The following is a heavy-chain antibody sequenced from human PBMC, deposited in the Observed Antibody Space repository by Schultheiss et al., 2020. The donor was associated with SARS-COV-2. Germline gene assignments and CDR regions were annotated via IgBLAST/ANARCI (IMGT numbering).Heavy chain of an antibody. CDR1: GFTFSSYA. D-gene: IGHD3-22*01. CDR3: VKDPTQSYYDSSGYLDY. Sequence: GGSLRLSCSTSGFTFSSYAMHWVRHAPGKGLEYVSAISSNGGSAYYADSVRGRFTISRDNSKNTLFLQMSSLRAEDTAVYYCVKDPTQSYYDSSGYLDYWGQGTLVTVSS. V-gene: IGHV3-64D*06. J-gene: IGHJ4*02. CDR2: ISSNGGSA.